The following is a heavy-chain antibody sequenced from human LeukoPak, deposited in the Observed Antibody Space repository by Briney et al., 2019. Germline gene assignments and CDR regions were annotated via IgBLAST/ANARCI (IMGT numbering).Heavy chain of an antibody. D-gene: IGHD3-16*01. J-gene: IGHJ3*02. CDR3: ARRPITPRAFDI. CDR2: IKEDGTEK. V-gene: IGHV3-7*03. CDR1: GFIFNVYW. Sequence: PGGSLRLSCAGSGFIFNVYWMTWVRQAPGKGLEWVANIKEDGTEKYYLDSVKGRFTTSRDNTKNSLYLQMNSLRAEDTAVYYCARRPITPRAFDIWGRGTMVTVSS.